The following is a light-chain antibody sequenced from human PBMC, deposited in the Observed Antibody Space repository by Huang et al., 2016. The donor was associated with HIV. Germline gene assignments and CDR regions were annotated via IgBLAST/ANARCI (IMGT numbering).Light chain of an antibody. Sequence: DVVMTQSPLSLPVTLGQPASISCRSNQSLLHSDENTYLNWFQQRPGQSPRRLISKVSNRDFGVPDRVSGSGSGTDFTLKISRVEADDVGVYYCMQGAHWPWTFGQGTKVEIK. CDR1: QSLLHSDENTY. CDR2: KVS. J-gene: IGKJ1*01. V-gene: IGKV2-30*02. CDR3: MQGAHWPWT.